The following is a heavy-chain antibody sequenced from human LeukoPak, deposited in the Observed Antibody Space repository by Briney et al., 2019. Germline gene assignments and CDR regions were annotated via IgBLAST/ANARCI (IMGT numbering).Heavy chain of an antibody. Sequence: GGSLRLSCAASGFTFDDYGMSWVRQAPGKGLVWVSRIKSDGSSTTYADSVKGRFTISRDNAKNTLYLQMNSLRAEDTAVYYCARVSAVRYAFDIWGQGTMVTVSS. CDR1: GFTFDDYG. D-gene: IGHD6-19*01. CDR2: IKSDGSST. CDR3: ARVSAVRYAFDI. V-gene: IGHV3-74*01. J-gene: IGHJ3*02.